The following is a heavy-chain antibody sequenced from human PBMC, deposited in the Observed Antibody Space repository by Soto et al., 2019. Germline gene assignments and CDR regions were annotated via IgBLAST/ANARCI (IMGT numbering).Heavy chain of an antibody. J-gene: IGHJ6*02. Sequence: PGGSLRLSCAASGFTFSSYSMNWVRQAPGKGLEWVSSISSSSYIYYADSVKGRFTISRDNAKNSLYLQMNSLRAEDTAVYYCARSGIVVVVADNYYYYGMDVWAQGTTVTVSS. D-gene: IGHD2-15*01. CDR1: GFTFSSYS. CDR2: ISSSSYI. V-gene: IGHV3-21*01. CDR3: ARSGIVVVVADNYYYYGMDV.